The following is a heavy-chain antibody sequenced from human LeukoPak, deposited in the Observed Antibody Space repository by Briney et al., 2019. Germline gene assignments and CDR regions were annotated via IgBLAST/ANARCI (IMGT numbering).Heavy chain of an antibody. Sequence: GGSLRLSCAASGFTFSSYWMTWVRQAPGKGLEWVSVIYSGGSTYYADSVKGRFTISRDNSKNTPYLQMNSLRAEDTAVYYCARDYFFYDSSGYSHYYFDYWGQGTLVTVSS. J-gene: IGHJ4*02. CDR3: ARDYFFYDSSGYSHYYFDY. CDR2: IYSGGST. V-gene: IGHV3-53*01. CDR1: GFTFSSYW. D-gene: IGHD3-22*01.